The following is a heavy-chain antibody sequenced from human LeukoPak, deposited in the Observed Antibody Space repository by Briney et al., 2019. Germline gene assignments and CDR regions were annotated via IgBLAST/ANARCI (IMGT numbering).Heavy chain of an antibody. Sequence: GGSLRLSCAASGFTVSSNYMSWVRQAPGKGLEWVSVIYSGGSTYYADSVKGRFTISRDNSKNTLYLQMNSLRAEDTAMYYCARGGRYDSRRGPEAFDIWGQGTMVTVSS. D-gene: IGHD3-22*01. CDR2: IYSGGST. V-gene: IGHV3-53*01. J-gene: IGHJ3*02. CDR1: GFTVSSNY. CDR3: ARGGRYDSRRGPEAFDI.